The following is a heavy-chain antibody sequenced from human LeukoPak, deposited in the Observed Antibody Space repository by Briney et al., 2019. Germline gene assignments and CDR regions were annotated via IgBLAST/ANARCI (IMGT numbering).Heavy chain of an antibody. D-gene: IGHD2-2*02. CDR3: ARDCSGTSCYSPGDY. CDR2: IYSGGST. V-gene: IGHV3-53*01. Sequence: GGSLRLSCAASGFTVSSNYMSWVRQAPGKGLEWVSVIYSGGSTYYADSVKGRFTISRDNSKNTLYLQMNSLRAVDTAVYYCARDCSGTSCYSPGDYWGRGTLVTVSS. CDR1: GFTVSSNY. J-gene: IGHJ4*02.